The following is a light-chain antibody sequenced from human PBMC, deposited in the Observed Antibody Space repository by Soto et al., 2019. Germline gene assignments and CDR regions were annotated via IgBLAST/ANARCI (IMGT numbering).Light chain of an antibody. CDR1: TSNIGSTSSIGSDY. J-gene: IGLJ3*02. Sequence: QPVLTQPPSASGTPGQRVTISCSGSTSNIGSTSSIGSDYVYWYQQLPGTAPKLLIYSNNQRPSGVPDRISGSKSGTSATLAISGLRCEDEADYYCAAWDDSLSGWVFGGGTKLTVL. V-gene: IGLV1-47*02. CDR2: SNN. CDR3: AAWDDSLSGWV.